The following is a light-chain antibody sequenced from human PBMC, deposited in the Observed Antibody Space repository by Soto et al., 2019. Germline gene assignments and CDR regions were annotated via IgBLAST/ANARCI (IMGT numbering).Light chain of an antibody. CDR2: AAS. Sequence: AIQMTQSPSSLSASVGDRVIITCRASQAIRNDLGWYQQKPGQAPKVLIYAASSLQSGVPSRFSDSGSGTDFTLTISNLQPEDFATYYCLQDYSYPRTFGQGTKVEI. CDR1: QAIRND. J-gene: IGKJ1*01. CDR3: LQDYSYPRT. V-gene: IGKV1-6*01.